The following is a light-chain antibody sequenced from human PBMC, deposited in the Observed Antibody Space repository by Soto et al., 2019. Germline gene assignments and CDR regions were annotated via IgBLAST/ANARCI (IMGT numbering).Light chain of an antibody. J-gene: IGLJ3*02. CDR3: VLYMGSGIWV. CDR2: TTN. CDR1: SGSVSPSYY. V-gene: IGLV8-61*01. Sequence: QTVVTQVPSFSVSPGGTVTLTCGLSSGSVSPSYYPGWFQQTPGQAPRALIYTTNTRSSGVPDRFSGSILGNKAALTITGAQADDESDYYCVLYMGSGIWVFGGGTKVTVL.